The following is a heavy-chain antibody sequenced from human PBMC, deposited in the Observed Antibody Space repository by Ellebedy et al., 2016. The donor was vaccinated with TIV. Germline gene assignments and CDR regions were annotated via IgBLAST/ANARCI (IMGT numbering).Heavy chain of an antibody. CDR3: VTSILTTYYDFCPRCYYYYGMDV. D-gene: IGHD3-3*01. J-gene: IGHJ6*02. CDR1: GGTFSSYA. V-gene: IGHV1-69*04. Sequence: AASVKVSCKASGGTFSSYAISWVRQAPGQGLEWMGRIIPILGIANYAQKFQGRVTITADKSTSTAYMELSSLRSEDTAVYYCVTSILTTYYDFCPRCYYYYGMDVWGQGTTVTVSS. CDR2: IIPILGIA.